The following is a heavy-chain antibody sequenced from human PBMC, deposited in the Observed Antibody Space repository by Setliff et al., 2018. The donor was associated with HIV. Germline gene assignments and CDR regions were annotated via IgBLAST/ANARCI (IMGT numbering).Heavy chain of an antibody. CDR2: SHYKGNI. D-gene: IGHD2-15*01. J-gene: IGHJ5*02. V-gene: IGHV4-30-4*08. CDR3: ARFTVVVFGAGEPSWFDP. CDR1: GDSIISGDYY. Sequence: SETLSLTCTVSGDSIISGDYYWSWIRQSPGKSLEWSGHSHYKGNIDYNASLKSRLAISSDTSKNQFSLNLSSVIASDTAIYFCARFTVVVFGAGEPSWFDPWGRGIRVTVSS.